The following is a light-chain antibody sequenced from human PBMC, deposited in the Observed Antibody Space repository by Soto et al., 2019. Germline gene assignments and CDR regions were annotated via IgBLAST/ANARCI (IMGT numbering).Light chain of an antibody. Sequence: EIVLTQSPATLSLSPGERATLSCRASQSVSSYLAWYQQKPGQAPRLLIYDASNRATGIPARFSGSGSWTDFTLTTSSLEPEDFAVYYCQQRSNWPLFTFGPGTKVDIK. V-gene: IGKV3-11*01. CDR3: QQRSNWPLFT. J-gene: IGKJ3*01. CDR2: DAS. CDR1: QSVSSY.